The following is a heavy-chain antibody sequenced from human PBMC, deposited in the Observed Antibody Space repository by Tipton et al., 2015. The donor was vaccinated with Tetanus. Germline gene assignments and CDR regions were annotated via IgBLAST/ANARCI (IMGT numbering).Heavy chain of an antibody. CDR2: ISRSADTM. D-gene: IGHD3/OR15-3a*01. J-gene: IGHJ3*02. CDR1: GFTFSDYT. CDR3: AKGLSFYAFDI. Sequence: SLRLSCVGSGFTFSDYTMSWIRQAPGKGLEWISQISRSADTMSYADSMEGRFTISRDNARNSVYLQMDSLRAEDTAVYYCAKGLSFYAFDIWGQGTMVTVSS. V-gene: IGHV3-11*01.